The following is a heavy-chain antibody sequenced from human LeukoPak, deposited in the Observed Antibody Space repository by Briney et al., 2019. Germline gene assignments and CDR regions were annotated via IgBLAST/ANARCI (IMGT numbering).Heavy chain of an antibody. V-gene: IGHV3-7*03. D-gene: IGHD3-9*01. CDR3: ARLHYDILTGYYGVFDD. CDR2: IKQDGSEK. CDR1: GFTFSSYW. Sequence: GGSLRLSCAASGFTFSSYWMSWVRKAPGKGLEWVANIKQDGSEKYYVDSVKGRFTISRDNAKSSLYLQMNSLRAEDTAVYYCARLHYDILTGYYGVFDDWGQGTLVTVSS. J-gene: IGHJ4*02.